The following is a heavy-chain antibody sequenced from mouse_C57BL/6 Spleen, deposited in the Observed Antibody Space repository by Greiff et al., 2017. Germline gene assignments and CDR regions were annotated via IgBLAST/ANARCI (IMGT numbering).Heavy chain of an antibody. V-gene: IGHV1-5*01. Sequence: VQLQQSGTVLARPGASVKMSCKTSGYTFTSYWMHWVKQRPGQGLEWIGAIYPGNSDTSYNQKFKGKAKLTAVTSASTAYMELSSLTNEDSAVYYCTRTYYGSSYSYYFDYWGQGTTLTVSS. CDR3: TRTYYGSSYSYYFDY. CDR1: GYTFTSYW. CDR2: IYPGNSDT. J-gene: IGHJ2*01. D-gene: IGHD1-1*01.